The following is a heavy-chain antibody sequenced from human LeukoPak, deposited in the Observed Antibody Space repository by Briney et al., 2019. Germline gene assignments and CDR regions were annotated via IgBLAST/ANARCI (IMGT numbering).Heavy chain of an antibody. CDR1: GGSFSGYY. D-gene: IGHD1-26*01. V-gene: IGHV4-34*01. J-gene: IGHJ4*02. CDR3: ARARVPGSYSPKGPFDF. Sequence: PSETLSLTCAVYGGSFSGYYWSWIRQPPGKGLEWIGSMYYSGSIFYNPSLKSRVTISINTSKNQFSLKVSSVTAADTAVYYCARARVPGSYSPKGPFDFWGQGTLVTVSS. CDR2: MYYSGSI.